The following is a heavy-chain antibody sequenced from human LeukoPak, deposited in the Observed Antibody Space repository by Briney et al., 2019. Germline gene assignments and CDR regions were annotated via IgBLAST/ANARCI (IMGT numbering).Heavy chain of an antibody. J-gene: IGHJ6*03. CDR1: GFSFSFYG. Sequence: GGSLRLSCTTSGFSFSFYGIHWVRQAPGKGLAWVAFIIHYADSVKGRFTISRDNSKNTVFLQMNSLKIEDTAVYYCAKNDYGTDSDFYYMDFWGKGTKVTVSS. V-gene: IGHV3-33*03. CDR2: II. CDR3: AKNDYGTDSDFYYMDF. D-gene: IGHD3/OR15-3a*01.